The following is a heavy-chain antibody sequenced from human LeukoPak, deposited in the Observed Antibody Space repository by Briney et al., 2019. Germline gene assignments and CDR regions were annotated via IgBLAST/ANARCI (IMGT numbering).Heavy chain of an antibody. J-gene: IGHJ4*02. CDR1: GGSFSGYY. V-gene: IGHV4-34*01. CDR3: ARVGILTGPDY. D-gene: IGHD3-9*01. Sequence: SETLSLTCAVYGGSFSGYYWSWIRQPPGKGLEWIGEINHSGSTNYNPSLTSRVTISVDTSQKQFSLKLSYVTAADTAVYYCARVGILTGPDYWGQGTLVTVSS. CDR2: INHSGST.